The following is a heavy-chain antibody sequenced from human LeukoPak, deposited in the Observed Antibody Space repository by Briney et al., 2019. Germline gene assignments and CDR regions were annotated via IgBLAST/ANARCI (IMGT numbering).Heavy chain of an antibody. CDR1: GFTVSSNY. CDR3: ARGRYDSSGYSYYFDY. Sequence: GGSLRLSCAASGFTVSSNYMSWVRQAPGKGLEWVSVIYSGGSTYYADSVKGRSTISRDNSKNTLYLQMNSLRAEDTAVYYCARGRYDSSGYSYYFDYWGQGTLVTVS. CDR2: IYSGGST. V-gene: IGHV3-66*01. J-gene: IGHJ4*02. D-gene: IGHD3-22*01.